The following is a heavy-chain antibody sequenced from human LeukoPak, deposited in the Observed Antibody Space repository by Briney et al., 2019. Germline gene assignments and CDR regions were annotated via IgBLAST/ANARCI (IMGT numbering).Heavy chain of an antibody. V-gene: IGHV3-23*01. CDR1: GFTFSSYA. D-gene: IGHD3-22*01. CDR3: AKVYDSVIHAFDI. Sequence: GGSLTLSCAASGFTFSSYAMSWVRQAPGKGLEWVSAISGSGGSTYYADSVKGRFTISRDNSKNTLYLQMNSLRAEDTAVYYCAKVYDSVIHAFDIWGQGTMVTVSS. J-gene: IGHJ3*02. CDR2: ISGSGGST.